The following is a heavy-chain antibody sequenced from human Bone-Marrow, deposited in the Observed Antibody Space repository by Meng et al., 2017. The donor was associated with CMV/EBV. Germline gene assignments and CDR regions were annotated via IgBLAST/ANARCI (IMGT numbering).Heavy chain of an antibody. CDR3: ARGRRSGYYSSWFDP. CDR2: INSDGSST. Sequence: GESLKISCAASGFTFSSYWIHWVRQAPGKGLVWVSRINSDGSSTSYADSVKGRFTISRDNAKNTLYLQMNSLRAEDTAVYYCARGRRSGYYSSWFDPWGQGTLVTVSS. J-gene: IGHJ5*02. V-gene: IGHV3-74*01. CDR1: GFTFSSYW. D-gene: IGHD3-3*01.